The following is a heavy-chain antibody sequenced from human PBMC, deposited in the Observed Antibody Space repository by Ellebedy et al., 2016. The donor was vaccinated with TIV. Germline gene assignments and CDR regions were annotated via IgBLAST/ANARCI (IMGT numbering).Heavy chain of an antibody. V-gene: IGHV3-66*01. Sequence: GGSLRLXCAASGFTVSSNYMSWVRQAPGKGLEWVSVIYSGGSTYYADSVKGRFTISRDNSKNTLYLQMNSLRAEDTAVYYCARDGHDYGDYVNGMDVWGQGTTVTVSS. D-gene: IGHD4-17*01. CDR3: ARDGHDYGDYVNGMDV. J-gene: IGHJ6*02. CDR2: IYSGGST. CDR1: GFTVSSNY.